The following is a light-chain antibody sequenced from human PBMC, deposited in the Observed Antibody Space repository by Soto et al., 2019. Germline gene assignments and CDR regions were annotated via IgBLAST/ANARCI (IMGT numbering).Light chain of an antibody. V-gene: IGKV3-20*01. CDR2: GAS. Sequence: EIVLTQSPGTLSLSPGERATLSCRASQSVSSSYLAWYQQKPGQAPRLLIYGASSRATGIPDRFSGSGSGTDFTLTISRLEPVDVSVYYCQQYGSSPQTFGQGTKVDIK. CDR3: QQYGSSPQT. CDR1: QSVSSSY. J-gene: IGKJ1*01.